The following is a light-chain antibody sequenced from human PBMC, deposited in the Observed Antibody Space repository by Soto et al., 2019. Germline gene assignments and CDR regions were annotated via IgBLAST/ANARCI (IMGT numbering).Light chain of an antibody. V-gene: IGKV3-20*01. J-gene: IGKJ1*01. CDR2: DSS. CDR1: QSVSSNS. Sequence: EIVLAQSPVTLSLSPGDRATLSCRASQSVSSNSLAWYQQKPGRAPRLLIYDSSNRATGIPDRFSGSGSGTDFTLTISRLEPEDFAVYFCQQYGDSPKTFGQGTKVDIK. CDR3: QQYGDSPKT.